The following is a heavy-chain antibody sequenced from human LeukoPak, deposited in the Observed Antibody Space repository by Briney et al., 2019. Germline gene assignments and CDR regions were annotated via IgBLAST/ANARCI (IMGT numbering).Heavy chain of an antibody. J-gene: IGHJ4*02. CDR1: GFTFSSYS. D-gene: IGHD6-19*01. Sequence: GGSLRLSCAASGFTFSSYSMNWVRQAPGKGLEWVSYISSSSSTIYYADSVKGRFTISRDNAKNTLYLQMNSLRAEDTAVYFCAKDFTVAGTYFDYWGQGTLVTVSS. CDR3: AKDFTVAGTYFDY. CDR2: ISSSSSTI. V-gene: IGHV3-48*01.